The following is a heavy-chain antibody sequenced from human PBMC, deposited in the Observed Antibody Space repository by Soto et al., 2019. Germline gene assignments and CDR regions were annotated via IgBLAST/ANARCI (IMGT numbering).Heavy chain of an antibody. CDR1: GYTFTSYD. D-gene: IGHD3-3*01. Sequence: ASVKVSCTASGYTFTSYDINWVRQATGQGLEWMGWMNPNSGNTGYAQKFQGRVTMTRNTSISTAYMELSSLRSEDTAVYYCARSRSIFGVVRKYYFDYWGQGTLVTVSS. CDR3: ARSRSIFGVVRKYYFDY. CDR2: MNPNSGNT. J-gene: IGHJ4*02. V-gene: IGHV1-8*01.